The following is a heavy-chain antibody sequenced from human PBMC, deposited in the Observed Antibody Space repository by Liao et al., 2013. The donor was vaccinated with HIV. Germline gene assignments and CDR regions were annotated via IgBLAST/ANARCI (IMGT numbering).Heavy chain of an antibody. Sequence: QVQLQQWGAGLLKPSETLSLTCAVYGGSFSGYYWSWIRQPPGKGLEWIGSIYYSGSTYYNPSLKSRVTKSVDTSKNQFSLKLSSVTAADTAVYYCARDQGGDGYYYYYWGQGTLVTVSS. CDR3: ARDQGGDGYYYYY. J-gene: IGHJ4*02. D-gene: IGHD3-22*01. V-gene: IGHV4-34*01. CDR2: IYYSGST. CDR1: GGSFSGYY.